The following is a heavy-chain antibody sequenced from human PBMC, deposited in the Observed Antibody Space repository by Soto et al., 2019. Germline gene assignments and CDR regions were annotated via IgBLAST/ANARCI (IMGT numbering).Heavy chain of an antibody. CDR3: AREAIYSSSWTFDY. CDR2: ISYDGSNK. V-gene: IGHV3-30-3*01. J-gene: IGHJ4*02. D-gene: IGHD6-13*01. Sequence: QVQLVESGGGVVQPGRSLRLSCVASGFTFSSYAMHWVRQAPGKGLEWVAIISYDGSNKYYADSVKGRFTISRDNSKNTLNLQMNSLRAKNTAVYYCAREAIYSSSWTFDYWGQGTLVTVST. CDR1: GFTFSSYA.